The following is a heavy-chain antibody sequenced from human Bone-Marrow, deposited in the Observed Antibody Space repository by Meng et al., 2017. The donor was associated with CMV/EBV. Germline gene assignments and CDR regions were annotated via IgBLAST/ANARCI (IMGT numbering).Heavy chain of an antibody. CDR2: IKQDGSEK. V-gene: IGHV3-7*01. Sequence: GGSLRLSCAASGFTFSSYWMSWVRQAPGKGLEWVANIKQDGSEKYYVDSVKGRFTISRDNAKNSLYLQMNSLRAEDTAVYYCARDRRVVPAAYIYYYYGMDVWGQGTTVTVSS. J-gene: IGHJ6*02. D-gene: IGHD2-2*01. CDR1: GFTFSSYW. CDR3: ARDRRVVPAAYIYYYYGMDV.